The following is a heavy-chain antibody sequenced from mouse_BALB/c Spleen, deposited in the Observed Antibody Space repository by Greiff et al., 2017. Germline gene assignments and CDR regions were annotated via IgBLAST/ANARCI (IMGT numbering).Heavy chain of an antibody. Sequence: QVQLQQPGAELVKPGASVKLSCKASGYTFTSYWMHWVKLRPGQGFEWIGEINPSNGGTNFNEKFKSKATLTVDKSSSTAYMQLSSLTSEDSAVYYCTRSASVNWDRVAWFAYWGQGTLVTVSA. CDR2: INPSNGGT. V-gene: IGHV1S81*02. D-gene: IGHD4-1*01. J-gene: IGHJ3*01. CDR1: GYTFTSYW. CDR3: TRSASVNWDRVAWFAY.